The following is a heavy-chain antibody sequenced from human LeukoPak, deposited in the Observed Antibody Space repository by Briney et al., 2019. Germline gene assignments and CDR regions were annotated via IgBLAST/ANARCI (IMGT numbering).Heavy chain of an antibody. Sequence: GGSLRLSCAASGFTFSSYGMHWVRQAPGKGLEWVSAISGSGGSTYYADSVKGRFTISRDNSKNTLYLQMNSLRAEDTAVYYCANPQLISRWGGYWGQGTLVTVSS. J-gene: IGHJ4*02. CDR3: ANPQLISRWGGY. CDR1: GFTFSSYG. CDR2: ISGSGGST. D-gene: IGHD4-23*01. V-gene: IGHV3-23*01.